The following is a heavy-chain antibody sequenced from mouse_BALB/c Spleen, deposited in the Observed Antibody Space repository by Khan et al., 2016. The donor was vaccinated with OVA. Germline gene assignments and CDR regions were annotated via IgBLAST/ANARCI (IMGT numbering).Heavy chain of an antibody. V-gene: IGHV1-76*01. CDR1: GYIFTSYW. CDR3: ARGGDSDEAWFAY. J-gene: IGHJ3*01. CDR2: IYPGTGSI. Sequence: QVQLKQSGAELVRPGASVKLSCKTCGYIFTSYWIHWVKQRSGQGLEWIARIYPGTGSIYYNEKFKGKATLTADKSSSTAFMQLSSLKSEDSAVYFFARGGDSDEAWFAYWGQGTLVTVSA.